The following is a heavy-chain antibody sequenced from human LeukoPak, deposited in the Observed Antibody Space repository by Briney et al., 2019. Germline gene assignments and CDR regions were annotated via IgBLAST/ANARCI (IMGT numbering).Heavy chain of an antibody. Sequence: ASVKVSCKASGGTFSSYAISWVRQASGQGLEWMGWMNPKSGNTGYLQKFQGRVTMTRDTSMSTAFMELNSLTSEDTAVYYCTRGVNSQGTAMVLFDSWGQGSLVTVSA. D-gene: IGHD5-18*01. J-gene: IGHJ4*02. CDR1: GGTFSSYA. V-gene: IGHV1-8*02. CDR2: MNPKSGNT. CDR3: TRGVNSQGTAMVLFDS.